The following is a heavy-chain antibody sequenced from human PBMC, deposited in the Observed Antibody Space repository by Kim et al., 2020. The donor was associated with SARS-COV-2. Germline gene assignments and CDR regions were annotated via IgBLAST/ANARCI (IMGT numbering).Heavy chain of an antibody. CDR1: GGSISSYY. V-gene: IGHV4-59*01. J-gene: IGHJ6*02. Sequence: SETLSLTCTVSGGSISSYYWSWIRQPPGKGLEWIGYIYYSGSTNYNPSLKSRVTISVDTSKNQFSLKLSSVTAADTAVYYCARGSDGYSGYIPGGMDVWGQGTTVTVSS. D-gene: IGHD5-12*01. CDR2: IYYSGST. CDR3: ARGSDGYSGYIPGGMDV.